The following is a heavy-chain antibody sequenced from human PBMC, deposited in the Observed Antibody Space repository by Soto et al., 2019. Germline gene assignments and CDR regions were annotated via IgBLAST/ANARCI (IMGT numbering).Heavy chain of an antibody. CDR1: GGSIGSGSYY. CDR3: ARAGYDRDGGGYYYFDY. V-gene: IGHV4-31*03. Sequence: QVQLQESGPGLVKPSQTLSLTCTVSGGSIGSGSYYWSWIRQHPGKGLEWIGYINYSGSTFYIPSLKSRVPPSMATSTTQFSLKLSSVTAADTAVYYCARAGYDRDGGGYYYFDYWGQGTLVTVSS. J-gene: IGHJ4*02. CDR2: INYSGST. D-gene: IGHD3-22*01.